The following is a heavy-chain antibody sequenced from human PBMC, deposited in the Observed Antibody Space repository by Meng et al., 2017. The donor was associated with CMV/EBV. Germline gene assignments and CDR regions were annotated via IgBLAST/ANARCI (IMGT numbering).Heavy chain of an antibody. Sequence: GESLKISCAASGFTFSNAWMSWVRQAPGKGLEWVSSISSSSSYIYYADSVKGRFTISRDNAKNSLYLQMNSLRAEDTAVYYCARYCSSTSCLYYYGMDVWGQGTTVTVSS. CDR3: ARYCSSTSCLYYYGMDV. CDR1: GFTFSNAW. CDR2: ISSSSSYI. D-gene: IGHD2-2*01. V-gene: IGHV3-21*01. J-gene: IGHJ6*02.